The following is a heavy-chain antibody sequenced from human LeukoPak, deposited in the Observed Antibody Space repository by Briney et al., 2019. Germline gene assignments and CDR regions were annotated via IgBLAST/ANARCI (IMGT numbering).Heavy chain of an antibody. D-gene: IGHD6-13*01. CDR1: GGSISSYY. CDR3: ATGLKQQLGFDY. CDR2: IYTSGST. J-gene: IGHJ4*02. V-gene: IGHV4-4*07. Sequence: PSETLSLTCTVSGGSISSYYWSWIRQPAGKGLEWIGRIYTSGSTNYNPSLKSRVTMSVDTSKNHFSLNLTSVTAADTAVYYCATGLKQQLGFDYWGQGTLVTVSS.